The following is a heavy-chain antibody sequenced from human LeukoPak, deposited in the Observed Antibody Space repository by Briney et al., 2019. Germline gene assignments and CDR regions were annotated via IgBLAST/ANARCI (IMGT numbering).Heavy chain of an antibody. D-gene: IGHD3-22*01. CDR3: ARRDDSSGYYFDY. V-gene: IGHV4-39*07. J-gene: IGHJ4*02. Sequence: SETLSLTCTVSGGSISSSSYYWGWIRQPPGKGLEWIGSIYYSGSTYYNPSLKSRVTISVDTSKDQFSLKLSSVTASDTAMYYCARRDDSSGYYFDYWGQGTLVTVSS. CDR2: IYYSGST. CDR1: GGSISSSSYY.